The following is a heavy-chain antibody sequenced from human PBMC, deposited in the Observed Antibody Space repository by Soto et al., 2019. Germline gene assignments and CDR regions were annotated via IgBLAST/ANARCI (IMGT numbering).Heavy chain of an antibody. CDR1: GGSISSSSYY. V-gene: IGHV4-39*01. D-gene: IGHD6-19*01. CDR3: ARTIIAVAGRLWFDP. J-gene: IGHJ5*02. CDR2: IYYSGST. Sequence: QLQLQESGPGLVKPSETLSLTCTVSGGSISSSSYYWGWIRQPPGKGLEWIGSIYYSGSTYYNPSLKSRVTISVDTSKNQFSLKLSSVTAADTAVYYCARTIIAVAGRLWFDPWGQGTLVTVSS.